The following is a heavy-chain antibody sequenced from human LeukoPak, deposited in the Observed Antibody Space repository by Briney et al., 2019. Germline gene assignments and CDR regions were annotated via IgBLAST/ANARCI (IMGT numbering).Heavy chain of an antibody. CDR1: GYTFTSYG. CDR3: ARENQQLVRDAFDI. CDR2: ISAYNGNT. Sequence: ASVKVSCKASGYTFTSYGISWARQAPGQGLEWMGWISAYNGNTNYAQKLQGSVTMTTDTSTSTAYMELRSLRSDDTAVYYCARENQQLVRDAFDIWGQGTMVTVSS. V-gene: IGHV1-18*04. D-gene: IGHD6-13*01. J-gene: IGHJ3*02.